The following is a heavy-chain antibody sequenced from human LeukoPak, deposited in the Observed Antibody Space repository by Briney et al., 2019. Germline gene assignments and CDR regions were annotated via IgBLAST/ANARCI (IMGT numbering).Heavy chain of an antibody. V-gene: IGHV3-23*01. CDR2: ISGSGGST. CDR1: GFTFSRYS. CDR3: AKGITIFGMVPGAFDI. J-gene: IGHJ3*02. D-gene: IGHD3-3*01. Sequence: GGSLRFFCAASGFTFSRYSMNWVRQAPGKGLEWVSAISGSGGSTYYADSVKGRFAISRDRSKNTLYLQMNSLRAEDTAVYYCAKGITIFGMVPGAFDIWGQGTMVTVSS.